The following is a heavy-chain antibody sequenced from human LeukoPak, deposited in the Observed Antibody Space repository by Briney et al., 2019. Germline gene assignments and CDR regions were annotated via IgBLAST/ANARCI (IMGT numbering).Heavy chain of an antibody. CDR3: AKAPAVAGFLNWFDP. D-gene: IGHD6-19*01. CDR2: ISGRGGST. J-gene: IGHJ5*02. Sequence: PGGSLRLSCAASGFTFSSSAMTWVRQAPGKGLEWVSAISGRGGSTHYTDSVKGRFTISRDNSKNTVYLQMNSLRAEDTAVYYCAKAPAVAGFLNWFDPWGQGTLVTVSS. V-gene: IGHV3-23*01. CDR1: GFTFSSSA.